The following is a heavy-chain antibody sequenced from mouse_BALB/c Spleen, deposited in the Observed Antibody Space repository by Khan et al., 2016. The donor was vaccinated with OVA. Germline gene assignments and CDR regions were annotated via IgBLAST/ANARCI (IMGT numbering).Heavy chain of an antibody. V-gene: IGHV5-9-3*01. CDR2: ISSGGSYT. J-gene: IGHJ2*01. CDR1: GFTFSSYA. Sequence: EVELVESGGGLVKPGGSLKLSCAASGFTFSSYAMSWVRQTPEKRLEWVATISSGGSYTYYPDSVKGRFTIFRDNAKNTLYLQMSSLRSEETAMYYCARQGGIYDGPFDYWGQGTTLTVSS. CDR3: ARQGGIYDGPFDY. D-gene: IGHD2-3*01.